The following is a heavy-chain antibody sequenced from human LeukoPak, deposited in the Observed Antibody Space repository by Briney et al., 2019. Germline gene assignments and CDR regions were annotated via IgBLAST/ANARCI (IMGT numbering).Heavy chain of an antibody. Sequence: SETLSHTCAVYGGSFSGYYWSWIRQPPGKGLEWIGEINHSGSTNYNPSLKSRVTISVDTSKNQFSLKLSSVTAADTAVYYCAISSGYSYGYGIGYWGQGTLVTVSS. CDR3: AISSGYSYGYGIGY. CDR1: GGSFSGYY. CDR2: INHSGST. D-gene: IGHD5-18*01. V-gene: IGHV4-34*01. J-gene: IGHJ4*02.